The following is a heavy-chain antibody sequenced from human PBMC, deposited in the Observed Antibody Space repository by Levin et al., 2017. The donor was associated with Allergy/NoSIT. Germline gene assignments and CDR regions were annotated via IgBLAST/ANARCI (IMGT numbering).Heavy chain of an antibody. CDR3: ARSMGIAAAGTWAVAPPSDYFDY. D-gene: IGHD6-13*01. Sequence: PGGSLRLSCAASGFTFSSYSMNWVRQAPGKGLEWVSSISSSSSYIYYADSVKGRFTISRDNAKNSLYLQMNSLRAEDTAVYYCARSMGIAAAGTWAVAPPSDYFDYWGQGTLVTVSS. V-gene: IGHV3-21*01. CDR2: ISSSSSYI. CDR1: GFTFSSYS. J-gene: IGHJ4*02.